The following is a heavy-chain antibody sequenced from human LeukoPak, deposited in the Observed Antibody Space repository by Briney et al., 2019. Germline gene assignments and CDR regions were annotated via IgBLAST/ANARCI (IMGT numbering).Heavy chain of an antibody. J-gene: IGHJ5*02. CDR1: GYTFTGYY. Sequence: ASVKVSCKASGYTFTGYYMHWVRQAPGQGLEWMGWINPNSGGTNYAQKLQGRVTMTRDTSISTAYMELSRLRSDDTAVYYCARDAFPAAAGPEDWFDPWGQGTLVTVSS. CDR3: ARDAFPAAAGPEDWFDP. V-gene: IGHV1-2*02. D-gene: IGHD6-13*01. CDR2: INPNSGGT.